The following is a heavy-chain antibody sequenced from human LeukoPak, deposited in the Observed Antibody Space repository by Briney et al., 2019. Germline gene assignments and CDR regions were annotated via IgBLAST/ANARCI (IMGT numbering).Heavy chain of an antibody. CDR3: AKPARTDAFDI. J-gene: IGHJ3*02. CDR2: ISGSGGDT. V-gene: IGHV3-23*01. CDR1: GFTFNNYA. Sequence: GGSLRLSCAASGFTFNNYAMNWVRQAPGKGLEWVSSISGSGGDTYYADSVKGRFTISRDNSKNTLYLQMNSLRAEDTAVYYCAKPARTDAFDIWGQGTMITVSS. D-gene: IGHD1-14*01.